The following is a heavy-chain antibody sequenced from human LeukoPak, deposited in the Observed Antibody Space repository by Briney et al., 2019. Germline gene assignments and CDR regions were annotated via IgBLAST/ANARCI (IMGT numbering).Heavy chain of an antibody. D-gene: IGHD3-16*01. J-gene: IGHJ6*03. CDR2: VDDSGST. Sequence: SETLSLTCSVSGGSISNFYWSWIRQSPGKGLEWIGYVDDSGSTSYNPSLKSRVTISVDTSKNQFSLKLSSVTAADTAVYYCAREGRLYYYHYYYMDVWGKGTTVTVSS. V-gene: IGHV4-59*12. CDR1: GGSISNFY. CDR3: AREGRLYYYHYYYMDV.